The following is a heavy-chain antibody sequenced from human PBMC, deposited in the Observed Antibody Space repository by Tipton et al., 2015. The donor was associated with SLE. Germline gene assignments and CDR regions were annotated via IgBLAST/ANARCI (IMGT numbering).Heavy chain of an antibody. CDR1: GFTFSSYW. CDR2: IKQDGSEK. CDR3: ARDHILTGYYPYFDYYYYGMDV. D-gene: IGHD3-9*01. J-gene: IGHJ6*02. Sequence: SLRLSCAASGFTFSSYWMSWVRQAPGKGLEWVANIKQDGSEKYYVDSVKGRFTISRDNAKNSLYLQMNSLRAEDTAVYYCARDHILTGYYPYFDYYYYGMDVWGQGTTVTVSS. V-gene: IGHV3-7*01.